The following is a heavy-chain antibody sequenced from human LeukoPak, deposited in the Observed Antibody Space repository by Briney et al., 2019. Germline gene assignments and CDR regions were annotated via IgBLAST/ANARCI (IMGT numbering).Heavy chain of an antibody. Sequence: SETLSLTCTVSGSSISSSNYYWGWIRQPPGKGLEWIGSIYYSGSTYYNPSLKSRVTISVDTSKNQFSLKLSSVTAADTAVYYCARRRIVATIDYWGQGTLVTVSS. V-gene: IGHV4-39*01. CDR2: IYYSGST. J-gene: IGHJ4*02. CDR3: ARRRIVATIDY. D-gene: IGHD5-12*01. CDR1: GSSISSSNYY.